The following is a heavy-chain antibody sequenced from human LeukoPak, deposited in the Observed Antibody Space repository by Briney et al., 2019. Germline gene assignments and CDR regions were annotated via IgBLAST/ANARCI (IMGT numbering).Heavy chain of an antibody. D-gene: IGHD6-19*01. CDR2: NSNDGRTT. CDR1: GFTFSRFL. Sequence: GGSLRLSCAASGFTFSRFLMHWVRQAPGKGLVWASLNSNDGRTTRYADSVKGRFTISRDNAKNTLYLEINSLRAEDTAVYYCARDLAGSIDYWGQGTLVTVSS. CDR3: ARDLAGSIDY. V-gene: IGHV3-74*01. J-gene: IGHJ4*02.